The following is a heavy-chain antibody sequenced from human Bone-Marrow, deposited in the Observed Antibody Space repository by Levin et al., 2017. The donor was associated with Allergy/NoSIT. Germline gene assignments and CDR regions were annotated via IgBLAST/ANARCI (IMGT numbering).Heavy chain of an antibody. J-gene: IGHJ4*02. CDR1: GFTFSNYG. D-gene: IGHD1-1*01. Sequence: SCAASGFTFSNYGMHWVRQAPGQGLEWVAHISNDGRNKYYADSVQGRFTMSRDNSKNTLYLQMDSLRAEDTAFYYCATSSGDSWGQGTLVTVSS. CDR2: ISNDGRNK. CDR3: ATSSGDS. V-gene: IGHV3-30*03.